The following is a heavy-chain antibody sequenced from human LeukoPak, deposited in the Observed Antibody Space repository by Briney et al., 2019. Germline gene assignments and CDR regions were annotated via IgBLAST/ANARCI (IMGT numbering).Heavy chain of an antibody. CDR1: GFTFSSYA. CDR2: ISYDGSNK. CDR3: ARDGAYDFWSGSPAEYFDY. V-gene: IGHV3-30*01. J-gene: IGHJ4*02. Sequence: GGSLRLSCAASGFTFSSYAMHWVRQAPGKGLEWVAVISYDGSNKYYADSVKGRFTISGDNSKNTLYLQMNSLRAEDTAVYYCARDGAYDFWSGSPAEYFDYWGQGTLVTVSS. D-gene: IGHD3-3*01.